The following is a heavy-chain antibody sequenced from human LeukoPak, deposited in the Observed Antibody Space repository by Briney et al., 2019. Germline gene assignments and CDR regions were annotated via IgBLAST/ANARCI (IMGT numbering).Heavy chain of an antibody. D-gene: IGHD3-3*01. Sequence: VASVKVSCKASGGTFSSYAISWVRQAPGQGLEWMGGIIPIFGTANYAQKFQGRVTITADESTSTAYMELSSLRPEDTAVYYCARTIFGVVMDYYYYYYMDVWGKGTTVTVSS. CDR2: IIPIFGTA. V-gene: IGHV1-69*01. J-gene: IGHJ6*03. CDR3: ARTIFGVVMDYYYYYYMDV. CDR1: GGTFSSYA.